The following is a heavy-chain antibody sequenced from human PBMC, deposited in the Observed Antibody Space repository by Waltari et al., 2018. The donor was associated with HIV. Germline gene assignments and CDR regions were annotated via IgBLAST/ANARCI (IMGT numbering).Heavy chain of an antibody. V-gene: IGHV3-20*01. D-gene: IGHD6-13*01. CDR1: GFTFDGYG. CDR2: INWNGGST. J-gene: IGHJ4*02. CDR3: ARDYGSSWRGTFGY. Sequence: EVQLVESGGGVVRPGGSLSLSCAASGFTFDGYGMSWVRQAPGKGVEWVSGINWNGGSTGYADSVKGRFTISRDNAKNSLYLQMNSLRAEDTALYHCARDYGSSWRGTFGYWGQGTLVTVSS.